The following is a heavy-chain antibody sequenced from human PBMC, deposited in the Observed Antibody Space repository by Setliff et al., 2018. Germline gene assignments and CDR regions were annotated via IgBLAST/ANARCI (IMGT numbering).Heavy chain of an antibody. Sequence: GGSLRLSCAASGFIFKNYEMNWVRQAPGKGLEWVSSISSSSSYIYYADSVKGRFTISRDNAKNSLDLQMNDLRAEDTALYYCVITSPWGWFDPWGQGTLVTVSS. CDR1: GFIFKNYE. V-gene: IGHV3-21*01. CDR3: VITSPWGWFDP. D-gene: IGHD3-22*01. CDR2: ISSSSSYI. J-gene: IGHJ5*02.